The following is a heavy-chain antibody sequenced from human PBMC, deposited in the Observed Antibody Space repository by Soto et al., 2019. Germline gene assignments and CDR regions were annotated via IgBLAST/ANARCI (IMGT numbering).Heavy chain of an antibody. V-gene: IGHV3-30*18. D-gene: IGHD1-26*01. CDR1: GFTFSSYG. J-gene: IGHJ6*02. CDR2: ISYDGSNK. CDR3: AKDLSLLGMDV. Sequence: GGSLRLSCAASGFTFSSYGMHWFRQAPGKGLEWVAVISYDGSNKYYADSVKGRFTISRDNSKNTLYLQMNSLRAEDTAVYYCAKDLSLLGMDVWGQGTTVTVS.